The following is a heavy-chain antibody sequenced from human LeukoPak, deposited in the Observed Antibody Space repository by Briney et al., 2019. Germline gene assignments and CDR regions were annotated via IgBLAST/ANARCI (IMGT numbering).Heavy chain of an antibody. Sequence: SETLSPTCAVYGGSFSGYYWSWIRQPPGKGLEWIGEINHSGSTNYNPSLKSRVTISVDTSKNQFSLKLSSVTAADTAVYYCAREDYGGSSEYFQHWGQGTLVTVSS. CDR3: AREDYGGSSEYFQH. V-gene: IGHV4-34*01. D-gene: IGHD4-23*01. CDR2: INHSGST. CDR1: GGSFSGYY. J-gene: IGHJ1*01.